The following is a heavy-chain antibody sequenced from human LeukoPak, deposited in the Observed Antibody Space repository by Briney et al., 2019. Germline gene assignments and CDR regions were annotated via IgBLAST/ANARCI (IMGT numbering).Heavy chain of an antibody. CDR1: GGTFSSHA. Sequence: GASVKVSCKASGGTFSSHAMNWVRQAPGQGLEWMGGVIPILDITDYAQKFQGRVTITADKSTSTAYMELSSLRSEDTAVYYCAGSLRYFDWSNQNPYFDYWGQGTLVTVSS. CDR3: AGSLRYFDWSNQNPYFDY. V-gene: IGHV1-69*10. CDR2: VIPILDIT. J-gene: IGHJ4*02. D-gene: IGHD3-9*01.